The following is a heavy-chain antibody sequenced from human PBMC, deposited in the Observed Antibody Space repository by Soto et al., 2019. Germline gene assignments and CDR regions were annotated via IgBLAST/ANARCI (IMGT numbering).Heavy chain of an antibody. V-gene: IGHV3-11*01. J-gene: IGHJ4*02. Sequence: GGSLRLSCAASGFTFSDYYMSWIRQAPGKGLEWVSFISSSGSTIYYADSVKGRFTISRDNAKNSLYLQMNSLRAEDAAVYCGAREKGHGGSSSSDYWGQGTLVTVSS. CDR3: AREKGHGGSSSSDY. CDR1: GFTFSDYY. CDR2: ISSSGSTI. D-gene: IGHD6-13*01.